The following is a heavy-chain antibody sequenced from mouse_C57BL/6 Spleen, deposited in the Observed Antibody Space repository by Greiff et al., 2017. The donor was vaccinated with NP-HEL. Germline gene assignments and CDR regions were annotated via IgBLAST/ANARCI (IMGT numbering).Heavy chain of an antibody. Sequence: QVQLKESGAELVRPGTSVKMSCKASGYTFTNYWIGWAKQRPGHGLEWIGDIYPGGGYTNYNEKFKGKATLTADKSSSTAYMQFSSLTSEDSAIYYCARGKDGNGAMDYWGQGTSVTVSS. CDR3: ARGKDGNGAMDY. J-gene: IGHJ4*01. V-gene: IGHV1-63*01. CDR2: IYPGGGYT. CDR1: GYTFTNYW. D-gene: IGHD2-1*01.